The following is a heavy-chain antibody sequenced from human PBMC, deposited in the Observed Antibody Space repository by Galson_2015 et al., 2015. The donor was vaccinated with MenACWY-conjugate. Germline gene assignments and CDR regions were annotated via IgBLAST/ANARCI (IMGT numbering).Heavy chain of an antibody. D-gene: IGHD3-9*01. J-gene: IGHJ4*02. V-gene: IGHV3-23*01. CDR1: GFPFSSYA. Sequence: SLRLSCAVSGFPFSSYAMTWVRQAPGKGLEWVSTFSDSGRTTYYADSVQGRFTISRDNSKNKVFLQMNSLRAEDAAAYYCAKDLVKNYEMLTGYFSDWGQGALVTVSS. CDR3: AKDLVKNYEMLTGYFSD. CDR2: FSDSGRTT.